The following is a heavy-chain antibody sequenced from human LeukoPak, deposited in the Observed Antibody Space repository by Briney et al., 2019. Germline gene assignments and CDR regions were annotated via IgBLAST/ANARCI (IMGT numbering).Heavy chain of an antibody. Sequence: ASVKVSFKASGYTFTSYDINWVRQATGQGLEWMGWMNPNSGNTGYAQKFQGRVTMTRNTSISTAYMELSSLRSEDTAVYYCARGYSYGAGTYYYYYMDVWGKGTTVTISS. CDR3: ARGYSYGAGTYYYYYMDV. J-gene: IGHJ6*03. D-gene: IGHD5-18*01. V-gene: IGHV1-8*01. CDR1: GYTFTSYD. CDR2: MNPNSGNT.